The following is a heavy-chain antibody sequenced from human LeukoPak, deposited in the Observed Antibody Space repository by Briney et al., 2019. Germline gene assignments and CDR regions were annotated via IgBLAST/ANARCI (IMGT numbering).Heavy chain of an antibody. CDR2: IWYDGSNK. CDR1: GFTFSSYG. D-gene: IGHD6-13*01. Sequence: PGGSLRLSCAASGFTFSSYGMHWVRQAPGKGLEWVAVIWYDGSNKYYADSVKGRFTISRDNSKNTLYLQMNSLRAEDTAVYYCVQSLGQAVAGTTSFDYWGQGTLVTVSS. CDR3: VQSLGQAVAGTTSFDY. J-gene: IGHJ4*02. V-gene: IGHV3-33*01.